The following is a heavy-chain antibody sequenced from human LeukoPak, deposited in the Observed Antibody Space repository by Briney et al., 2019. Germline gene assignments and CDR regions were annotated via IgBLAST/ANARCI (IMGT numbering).Heavy chain of an antibody. V-gene: IGHV4-39*01. CDR3: ARKRSEGPRPFDY. J-gene: IGHJ4*02. CDR2: IYYSGST. CDR1: GGSISSYY. Sequence: KPSETLSLTCTVSGGSISSYYWGWIRQPPGKGLEWIGSIYYSGSTYYNPSLKSRVTISVDTSKNQFSLKLSSVTAADTAVYYCARKRSEGPRPFDYWGQGTLVTVSS.